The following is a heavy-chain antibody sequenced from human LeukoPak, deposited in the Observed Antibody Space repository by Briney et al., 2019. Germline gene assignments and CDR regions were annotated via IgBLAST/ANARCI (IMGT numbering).Heavy chain of an antibody. CDR1: GFTFSSYW. J-gene: IGHJ5*02. CDR3: ARVSLDYGDYHWFDP. V-gene: IGHV3-74*01. Sequence: PGGSLRLSCAASGFTFSSYWMHWVRQAPGKGLVWVSHINTDGSSTSYADSVKGRFTISGDNAKNTLYLQMNSLRAEDTAVYYCARVSLDYGDYHWFDPWGQGTLVTVSS. CDR2: INTDGSST. D-gene: IGHD4-17*01.